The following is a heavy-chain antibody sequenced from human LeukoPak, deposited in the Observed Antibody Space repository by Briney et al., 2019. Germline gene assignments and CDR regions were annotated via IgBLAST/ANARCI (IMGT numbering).Heavy chain of an antibody. J-gene: IGHJ4*02. CDR2: INTYNGNT. CDR1: GYSFTSYG. V-gene: IGHV1-18*01. Sequence: ASVKVSCKASGYSFTSYGISWVRQAPGQGLEWMGWINTYNGNTNYAQNVQGGVTMTTDTATSTAYMELRSLRSDDTAVYFCARVITMVRGVILPVSGFDYWGQGTLVTVSS. CDR3: ARVITMVRGVILPVSGFDY. D-gene: IGHD3-10*01.